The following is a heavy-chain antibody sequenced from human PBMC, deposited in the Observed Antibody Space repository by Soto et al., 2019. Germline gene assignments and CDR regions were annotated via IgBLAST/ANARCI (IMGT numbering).Heavy chain of an antibody. CDR1: GFNFSSYA. Sequence: GGSLRLSCAASGFNFSSYAMNWVRQAPGKGLEWVSVISGSGSSTYYADSVKGRFTISRDNSKNTLYVQMNSLRAEDTAVYYCARHPERIAEIGWFDPWGQGTLVTVS. J-gene: IGHJ5*02. CDR2: ISGSGSST. D-gene: IGHD6-13*01. V-gene: IGHV3-23*01. CDR3: ARHPERIAEIGWFDP.